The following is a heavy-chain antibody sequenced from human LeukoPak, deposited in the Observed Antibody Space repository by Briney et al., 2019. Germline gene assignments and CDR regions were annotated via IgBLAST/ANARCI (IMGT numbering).Heavy chain of an antibody. CDR3: ARDIPRGSTHLDY. CDR1: GFTFSTYW. CDR2: IEDDGDQK. V-gene: IGHV3-7*01. Sequence: GGSLRLSCAASGFTFSTYWMSWVRQAPGKGLEWVASIEDDGDQKNYGDSVKGRFTISRDNAENSLYLQMNILRVEDTAVYYCARDIPRGSTHLDYWGQGTLVTVSA. D-gene: IGHD1-26*01. J-gene: IGHJ4*02.